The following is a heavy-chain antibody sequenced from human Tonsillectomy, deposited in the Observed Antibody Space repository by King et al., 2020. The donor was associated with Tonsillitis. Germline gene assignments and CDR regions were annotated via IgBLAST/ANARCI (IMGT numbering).Heavy chain of an antibody. CDR3: ARGRNWGSWFDP. CDR1: GGSISSGDYY. D-gene: IGHD7-27*01. Sequence: QLQESGPGLVKPSQTLSLTCTVSGGSISSGDYYWSWIRQPPGKGLEWIGYMFYSGSTYYNPSLKSRVTISVDTSKNQVSLKLSSVTAADTAVYYCARGRNWGSWFDPWGQGTLVTVSS. V-gene: IGHV4-30-4*01. CDR2: MFYSGST. J-gene: IGHJ5*02.